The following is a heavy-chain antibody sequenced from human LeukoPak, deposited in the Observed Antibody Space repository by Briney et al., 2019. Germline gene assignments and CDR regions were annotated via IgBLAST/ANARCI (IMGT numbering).Heavy chain of an antibody. CDR2: FDPEDGET. CDR3: ATGVLWIQLWFDAFDI. CDR1: GYTLTELS. V-gene: IGHV1-24*01. J-gene: IGHJ3*02. Sequence: ASVKVSCKVSGYTLTELSMHWVRQAPGKGLEWMGGFDPEDGETIYAQKSQGRVTMTEDTSTDTAYMELSSLRSEDTAVYYCATGVLWIQLWFDAFDIWGQGTMVTVSS. D-gene: IGHD5-18*01.